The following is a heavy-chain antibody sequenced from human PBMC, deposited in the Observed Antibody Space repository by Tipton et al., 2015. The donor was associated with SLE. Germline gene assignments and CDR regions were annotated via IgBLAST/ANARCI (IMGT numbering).Heavy chain of an antibody. D-gene: IGHD1-1*01. Sequence: SGLNVSGNYMSWVRQAPGKGLEWVSVIYSGGSTHYADSGKGRFTISRDKSRNTLYLQMNALRDEDTAVYYCARVPSGTFDYWGQGALVTVSS. CDR3: ARVPSGTFDY. J-gene: IGHJ4*02. CDR2: IYSGGST. CDR1: GLNVSGNY. V-gene: IGHV3-53*05.